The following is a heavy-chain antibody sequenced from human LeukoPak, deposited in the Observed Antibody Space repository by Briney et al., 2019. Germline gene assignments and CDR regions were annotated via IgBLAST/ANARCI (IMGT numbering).Heavy chain of an antibody. CDR3: ARQGYYDILTGRTVYGMDV. CDR2: IYSGGST. J-gene: IGHJ6*02. V-gene: IGHV3-53*04. CDR1: GFTASRNY. Sequence: GGSLRLSCAASGFTASRNYMSWVRPAPGKGLEWISVIYSGGSTYYADSVKGRFTISRHNSKNTLYLQMNSLRAEDTAVYYCARQGYYDILTGRTVYGMDVWGQGTTVTVSS. D-gene: IGHD3-9*01.